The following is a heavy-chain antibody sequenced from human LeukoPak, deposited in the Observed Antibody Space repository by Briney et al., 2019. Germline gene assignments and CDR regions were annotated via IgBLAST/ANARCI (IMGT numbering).Heavy chain of an antibody. V-gene: IGHV4-34*01. J-gene: IGHJ4*02. CDR1: GGSISSYY. D-gene: IGHD3-10*01. CDR2: INHSGST. CDR3: ARGRGAGSGRMFARGQYYFDY. Sequence: SETLSLTCTVSGGSISSYYWSWIRQPPGKGLEWIGEINHSGSTNYNPSLKSRVTISVDTSKNQFSLKLSSVTAADTAVYYCARGRGAGSGRMFARGQYYFDYWGQGTLVTVSS.